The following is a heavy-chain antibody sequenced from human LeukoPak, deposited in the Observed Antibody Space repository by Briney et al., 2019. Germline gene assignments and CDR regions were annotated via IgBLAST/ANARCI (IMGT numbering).Heavy chain of an antibody. D-gene: IGHD3-3*01. CDR2: IYTSGST. CDR1: GGSISSGSYY. CDR3: ARDREAPYDFWSGYLGGGNWFDP. Sequence: PSQTLSLTCTVSGGSISSGSYYWSWIRQPAGKGLEWIGRIYTSGSTNYNPSLKGRVTISVDTSKNQFSLKLSSVTAADTAVYYCARDREAPYDFWSGYLGGGNWFDPWGQGTLVTVSS. J-gene: IGHJ5*02. V-gene: IGHV4-61*02.